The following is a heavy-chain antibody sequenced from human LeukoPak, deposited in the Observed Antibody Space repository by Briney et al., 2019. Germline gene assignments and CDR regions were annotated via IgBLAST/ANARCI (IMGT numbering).Heavy chain of an antibody. CDR1: GFTVSSSY. V-gene: IGHV3-53*01. Sequence: GGSLRLSCAASGFTVSSSYMSWVRQVPGKGLEWVSVIYSGGSTYYADSVKGRFTISRDNSKNTLYLQMNNLRAEDTAVYYCAKWKYSNSGIDDYWGQGTLVTVSS. CDR2: IYSGGST. CDR3: AKWKYSNSGIDDY. D-gene: IGHD6-6*01. J-gene: IGHJ4*02.